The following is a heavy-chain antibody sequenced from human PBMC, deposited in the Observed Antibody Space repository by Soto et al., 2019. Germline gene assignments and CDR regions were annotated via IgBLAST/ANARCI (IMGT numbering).Heavy chain of an antibody. CDR1: GGTFSSYA. Sequence: KVCSKASGGTFSSYALSWVRQANGKGLEWMGGIIPIFGTANYAQKFQGRVTITADESASTAYMELSSLRSEDTAVYYCARDRRIAAAGTNWFDPWGQGTLVTVSS. CDR3: ARDRRIAAAGTNWFDP. CDR2: IIPIFGTA. J-gene: IGHJ5*02. D-gene: IGHD6-13*01. V-gene: IGHV1-69*01.